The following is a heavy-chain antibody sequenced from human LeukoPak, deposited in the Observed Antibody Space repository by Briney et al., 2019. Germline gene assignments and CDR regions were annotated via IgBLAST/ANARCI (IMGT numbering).Heavy chain of an antibody. CDR1: GFTFSSYA. V-gene: IGHV3-23*01. Sequence: PGGSLRLSCAASGFTFSSYAMSWVRQAPGKGLEWVSAISDTGATTYDADSVKGRFTISRDNSRSTLYLQMNSLRAEDTAPYYCAKDTSIGRYCTNGVCSPFDYWGQGTLVTVSS. CDR3: AKDTSIGRYCTNGVCSPFDY. J-gene: IGHJ4*02. CDR2: ISDTGATT. D-gene: IGHD2-8*01.